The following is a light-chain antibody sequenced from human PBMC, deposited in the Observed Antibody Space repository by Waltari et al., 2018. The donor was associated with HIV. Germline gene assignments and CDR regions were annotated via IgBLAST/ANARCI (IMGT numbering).Light chain of an antibody. V-gene: IGLV1-44*01. CDR1: TCNIAVDS. J-gene: IGLJ3*02. CDR2: RTT. CDR3: ALWTDTLTGWV. Sequence: QIVLTQPHSASGTPGQRVTISCSAATCNIAVDSVHWYYHVPGTAPRLLIYRTTQRPSGVPDRFSGSISGTSASLAISGLHYEDDGDYYCALWTDTLTGWVFGGGTKVTVL.